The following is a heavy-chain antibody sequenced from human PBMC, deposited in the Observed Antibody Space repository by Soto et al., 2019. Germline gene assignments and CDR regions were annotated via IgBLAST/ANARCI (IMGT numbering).Heavy chain of an antibody. V-gene: IGHV4-31*03. CDR3: GRDLTSNANCIDP. Sequence: PSETLSLTCSVSGDYINVGGYYWTWVRQRPGKGLEWMGYIYDTGKTYYNPSLESRLTMSVDRSKNQFSLRLTSVTAADTAVYFCGRDLTSNANCIDPWGQGTLVTVSS. D-gene: IGHD2-2*01. J-gene: IGHJ5*02. CDR1: GDYINVGGYY. CDR2: IYDTGKT.